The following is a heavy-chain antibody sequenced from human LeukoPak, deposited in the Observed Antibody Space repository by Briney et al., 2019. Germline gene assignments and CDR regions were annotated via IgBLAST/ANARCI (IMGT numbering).Heavy chain of an antibody. CDR1: GFXFTSYA. D-gene: IGHD6-13*01. J-gene: IGHJ4*02. Sequence: GGSLRLSCAASGFXFTSYAIHWVRQAPGKGQEWVAVISYNGNDYHYADSVKGRFTISRDNSKNTLYLQMNSLRTEDTASYYCAKDSQHLAIYYFDYWGQGTLVTVSS. CDR3: AKDSQHLAIYYFDY. CDR2: ISYNGNDY. V-gene: IGHV3-30*18.